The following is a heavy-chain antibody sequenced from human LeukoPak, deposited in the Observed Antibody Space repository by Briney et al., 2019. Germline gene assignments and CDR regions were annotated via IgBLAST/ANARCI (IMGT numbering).Heavy chain of an antibody. CDR2: ISSSSSYI. J-gene: IGHJ4*02. D-gene: IGHD6-13*01. CDR1: GFTFSSYA. Sequence: PGGSLRLSCAASGFTFSSYAMSWVRQAPGKGLEWVSSISSSSSYIYYADSVKGRFTISRDNAKNSLYLQMNSLRAEDTAVYYCTRDFGQQKTVTRDYWGQGTLVTVSS. V-gene: IGHV3-21*01. CDR3: TRDFGQQKTVTRDY.